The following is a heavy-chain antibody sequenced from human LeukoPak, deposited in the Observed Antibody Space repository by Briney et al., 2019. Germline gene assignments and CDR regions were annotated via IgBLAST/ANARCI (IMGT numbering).Heavy chain of an antibody. D-gene: IGHD3-22*01. CDR3: ARDRLGDYDHSGYYDK. V-gene: IGHV3-11*01. CDR1: GFTFSDYY. CDR2: ICDSGRTI. Sequence: PGGSLRLSCAASGFTFSDYYMSWISQAPGKGLEWVSYICDSGRTIYYADSVKGRFTISRDNAKNSVYLQMNNLGAEDTAVYYCARDRLGDYDHSGYYDKWGQGTLVTVSS. J-gene: IGHJ4*02.